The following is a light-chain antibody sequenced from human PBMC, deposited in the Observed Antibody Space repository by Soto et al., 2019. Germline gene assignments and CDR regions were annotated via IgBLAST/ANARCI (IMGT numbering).Light chain of an antibody. Sequence: QAVVTQPPSVSGAPGQRVTISCTGSSFNIGAGYDVHWYQQLPGTAPKLLIYNNINRPSGVPDRFSGSKSGTSASLAITGLQPEDEAHYYCQSYDTMLSGPGVFGGGTKLTVL. V-gene: IGLV1-40*01. CDR1: SFNIGAGYD. CDR2: NNI. CDR3: QSYDTMLSGPGV. J-gene: IGLJ2*01.